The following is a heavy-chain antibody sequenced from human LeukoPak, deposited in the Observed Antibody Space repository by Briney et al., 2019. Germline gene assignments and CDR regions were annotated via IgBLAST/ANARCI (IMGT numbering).Heavy chain of an antibody. D-gene: IGHD3-10*01. CDR1: GGSISSYY. J-gene: IGHJ5*02. Sequence: SETLSLTCTVSGGSISSYYWSWIRQPAGKGLEWIGRIYTSGSTNYNPSLKSRVTMSVDTSKNQFSLKLSSVTAADTAVYYCARDQLLWFGELAPGWFDPWGQGTLVTVSS. CDR3: ARDQLLWFGELAPGWFDP. V-gene: IGHV4-4*07. CDR2: IYTSGST.